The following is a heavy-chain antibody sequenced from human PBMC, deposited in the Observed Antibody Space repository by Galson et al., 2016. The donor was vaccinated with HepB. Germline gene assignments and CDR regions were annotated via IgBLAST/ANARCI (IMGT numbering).Heavy chain of an antibody. CDR1: WDSVSSNFAT. J-gene: IGHJ4*02. V-gene: IGHV6-1*01. CDR3: AREFVSSFTH. Sequence: CAISWDSVSSNFATWNWIRHSPSRGLEWLGRTYYRSQWYIDYAVPVRGRININPDTSKNQFSLQLDSVTPEDTAVYYCAREFVSSFTHWGQGTLLTVSS. D-gene: IGHD6-6*01. CDR2: TYYRSQWYI.